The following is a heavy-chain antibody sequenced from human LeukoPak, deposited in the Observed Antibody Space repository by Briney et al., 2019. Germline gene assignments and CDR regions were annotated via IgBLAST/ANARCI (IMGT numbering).Heavy chain of an antibody. CDR2: IYTSGST. CDR3: ARDVGATTDY. J-gene: IGHJ4*02. CDR1: GGPIRDFY. Sequence: SETLSLTCTVSGGPIRDFYWSWIRLPPGKGLEWIGRIYTSGSTNYNPSLKSRVTMSVDTSKNQFSLKLSSVTAADTAVYYCARDVGATTDYWGQGTLVTVSS. V-gene: IGHV4-4*07. D-gene: IGHD1-26*01.